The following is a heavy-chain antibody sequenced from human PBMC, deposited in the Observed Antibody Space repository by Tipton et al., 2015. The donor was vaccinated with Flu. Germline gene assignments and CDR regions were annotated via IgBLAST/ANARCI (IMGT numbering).Heavy chain of an antibody. CDR2: ISHSGST. V-gene: IGHV4-4*07. J-gene: IGHJ1*01. D-gene: IGHD6-19*01. CDR1: GGSIRNYY. Sequence: TLSLTCTVSGGSIRNYYWSWLRQPAGKGLEWIGRISHSGSTNYNVSLNGRVIMSVDPSKGQLSLRLSSATAADTAKYYCAREKDGSGSEYFQHWGQGTLVTVSS. CDR3: AREKDGSGSEYFQH.